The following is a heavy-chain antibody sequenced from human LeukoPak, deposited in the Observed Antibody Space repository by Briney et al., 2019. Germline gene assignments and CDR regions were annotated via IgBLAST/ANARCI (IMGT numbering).Heavy chain of an antibody. CDR2: IYYSGST. CDR1: GGSISSSSYY. J-gene: IGHJ3*02. D-gene: IGHD3-3*01. V-gene: IGHV4-39*01. CDR3: ATHYDFWSGLGIGAFDI. Sequence: PSETLSLTCTVSGGSISSSSYYWGWIRQPPGKGLEWIGSIYYSGSTYYNPSLKSRVTISVDTSKNQFSLKPSSVTAADTAVYYCATHYDFWSGLGIGAFDIWGQGTMVTVSS.